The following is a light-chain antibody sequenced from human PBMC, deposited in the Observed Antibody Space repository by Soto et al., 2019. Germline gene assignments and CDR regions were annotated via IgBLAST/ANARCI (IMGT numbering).Light chain of an antibody. CDR2: GAS. J-gene: IGKJ1*01. Sequence: EIVWTQSPGTLSLSPGERATLSCRASQSVSSSYLACYQQKPGQAPRLLIYGASSRATGIPDRFSGSGSGTDFTLTISRLEPEDVAVYYCQQYGSSPWTFGQGTKVEIK. CDR1: QSVSSSY. CDR3: QQYGSSPWT. V-gene: IGKV3-20*01.